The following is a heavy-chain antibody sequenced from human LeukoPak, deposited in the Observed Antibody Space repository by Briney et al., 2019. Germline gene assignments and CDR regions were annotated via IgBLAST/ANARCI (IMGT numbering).Heavy chain of an antibody. CDR3: SRLPMIRGNIGYHFRMDV. V-gene: IGHV1-2*02. J-gene: IGHJ6*02. CDR2: INPNSGDT. CDR1: GYTSIAYY. Sequence: GASVKVSCKVSGYTSIAYYMLWVRQAPGQGPEWMGWINPNSGDTKYAQMFQGRVTMTRDTSISTAYMELSRLRSDDTAVYYCSRLPMIRGNIGYHFRMDVWGQGTTVNV. D-gene: IGHD3-10*01.